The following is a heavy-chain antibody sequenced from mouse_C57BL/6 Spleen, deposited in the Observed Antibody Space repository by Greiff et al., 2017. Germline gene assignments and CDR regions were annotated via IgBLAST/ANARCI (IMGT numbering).Heavy chain of an antibody. V-gene: IGHV1-62-2*01. CDR1: GYTFTEYT. Sequence: VQLQQSGAELVKPGASVKLSCKASGYTFTEYTIHWVKQRSGQGLEWVGWFYPGSGSIKYNEKFKDKATLTAAKSSSTVYMELIRVTSEDSAVYYGAGHEESGYGYLFAYWGQGTLVTVSA. CDR3: AGHEESGYGYLFAY. J-gene: IGHJ3*01. D-gene: IGHD2-2*01. CDR2: FYPGSGSI.